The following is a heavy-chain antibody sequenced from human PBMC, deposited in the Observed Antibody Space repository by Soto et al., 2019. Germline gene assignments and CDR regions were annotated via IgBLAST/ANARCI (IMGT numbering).Heavy chain of an antibody. D-gene: IGHD2-2*01. J-gene: IGHJ4*02. CDR2: ISGYNANT. Sequence: ASVKVSCKASGYTFTNHGISCVRQAPGQGLEWVGWISGYNANTKYAQKFQGRVTMTTDTSTSTAYMELRSLRSDDTAVYYCARSSTTWPPYFDYWGQGTLVTVSS. CDR1: GYTFTNHG. CDR3: ARSSTTWPPYFDY. V-gene: IGHV1-18*04.